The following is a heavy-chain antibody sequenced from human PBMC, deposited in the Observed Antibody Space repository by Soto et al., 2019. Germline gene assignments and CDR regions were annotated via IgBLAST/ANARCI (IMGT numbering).Heavy chain of an antibody. V-gene: IGHV3-23*01. D-gene: IGHD6-19*01. J-gene: IGHJ4*02. CDR3: ARRSSGWYFDY. CDR2: ISGSGGST. CDR1: GFTFSSYA. Sequence: EVQVLESGGGLVQPGGSLRLSCAASGFTFSSYAMNWVRQAPGKGLEWVSVISGSGGSTYYADSVKGRFTISRDNSKNTVYLQMNSLRAEDTAVYYCARRSSGWYFDYWGQGTLVTVSS.